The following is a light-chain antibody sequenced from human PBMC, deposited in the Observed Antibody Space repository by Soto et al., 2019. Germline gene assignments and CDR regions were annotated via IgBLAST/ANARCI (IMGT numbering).Light chain of an antibody. V-gene: IGLV1-44*01. Sequence: QSMLTQPPSASGTPGQRVTISWSGSSSNIGTKTVNWYQQLPGTAPKLLIYSNNQRPSGVPDRYSGSKSGTSASLAISGLQSEDEADYYCAAWDDSLDGSVVFGGGTKLTV. J-gene: IGLJ2*01. CDR2: SNN. CDR1: SSNIGTKT. CDR3: AAWDDSLDGSVV.